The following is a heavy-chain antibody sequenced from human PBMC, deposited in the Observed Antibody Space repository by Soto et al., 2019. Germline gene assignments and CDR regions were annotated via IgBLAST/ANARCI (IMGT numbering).Heavy chain of an antibody. V-gene: IGHV4-31*03. CDR1: GGSISSGGYY. CDR3: AISSGYADWFDP. Sequence: QVQLQESGPGLVKPSQTLSLTCTVSGGSISSGGYYWSWIRQPPGKGLEWIGYIYYSGSTYSNPSLKSRVTIAVDTSKNKFSLKLRSVTAADTAVYYCAISSGYADWFDPWGQGTLVTVSS. CDR2: IYYSGST. D-gene: IGHD3-22*01. J-gene: IGHJ5*02.